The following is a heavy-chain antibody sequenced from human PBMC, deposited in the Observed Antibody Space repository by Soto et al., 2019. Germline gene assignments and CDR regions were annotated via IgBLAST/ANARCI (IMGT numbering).Heavy chain of an antibody. CDR1: GFTFSSYA. CDR3: AKDFGYCSSTSCYPIFDY. D-gene: IGHD2-2*01. J-gene: IGHJ4*02. CDR2: ISGSGGST. V-gene: IGHV3-23*01. Sequence: GSLRLSCAASGFTFSSYAMSWVRQAPGKGLEWVSAISGSGGSTYYADSVKGRFTISRDNSKNALYLQMNSLRAEDTAVYYCAKDFGYCSSTSCYPIFDYWGQGTLVTVSS.